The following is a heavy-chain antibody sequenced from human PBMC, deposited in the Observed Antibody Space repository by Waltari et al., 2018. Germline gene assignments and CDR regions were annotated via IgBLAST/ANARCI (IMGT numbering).Heavy chain of an antibody. Sequence: EVQLVESGGGLVQPGGSLRLSCAASGMTFTPNSMNWVRQAPGKGLEWISYVSGDSGYIYYADSVRGRFTISRDNAQNSMYLQMNNLRADDTAVYYCAGIRRGFWFFDLWGRGTLVTVSS. D-gene: IGHD3-10*01. CDR2: VSGDSGYI. J-gene: IGHJ2*01. CDR1: GMTFTPNS. V-gene: IGHV3-48*04. CDR3: AGIRRGFWFFDL.